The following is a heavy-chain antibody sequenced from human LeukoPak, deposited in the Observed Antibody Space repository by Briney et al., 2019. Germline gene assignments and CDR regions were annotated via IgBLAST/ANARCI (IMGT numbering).Heavy chain of an antibody. V-gene: IGHV1-69*06. D-gene: IGHD2-15*01. J-gene: IGHJ6*03. Sequence: SVKVSCKASGGTFSSYAISWVRQAPGQGLEWMGGIIPIFGTANYAQKFQGRVTITADKSTSTAYMELSSLRSEDTAVYYCARSVRGVVAATPNTYYMDVWGKGTTVTVSS. CDR2: IIPIFGTA. CDR1: GGTFSSYA. CDR3: ARSVRGVVAATPNTYYMDV.